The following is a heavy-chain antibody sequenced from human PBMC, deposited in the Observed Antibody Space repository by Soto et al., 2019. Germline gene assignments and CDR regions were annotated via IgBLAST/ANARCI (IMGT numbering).Heavy chain of an antibody. V-gene: IGHV4-4*07. Sequence: SETLSLTCTVSGDSISSYYWSWIRQPTGKGLEWIGRIYSSVSTNYNPSLKSRVTMSVDTSKNQFSLKLSSVTAADTAVYFCARDYPHCSRTSCYFQDWGQGTLVTVSS. J-gene: IGHJ1*01. CDR2: IYSSVST. D-gene: IGHD2-2*01. CDR1: GDSISSYY. CDR3: ARDYPHCSRTSCYFQD.